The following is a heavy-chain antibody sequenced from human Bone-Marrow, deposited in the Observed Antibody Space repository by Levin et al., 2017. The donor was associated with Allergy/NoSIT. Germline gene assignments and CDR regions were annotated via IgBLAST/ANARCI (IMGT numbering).Heavy chain of an antibody. V-gene: IGHV5-10-1*01. D-gene: IGHD5-12*01. Sequence: GESLKISCKGSGYSFTSYWISWVRQMPGKGLEWMGRIDPSDSYTNYSPSFQGHVTISADKSISTAYLQWSSLKASDTAMYYCARHIGPLGREGWFDPWGQGTLVTVSS. J-gene: IGHJ5*02. CDR2: IDPSDSYT. CDR3: ARHIGPLGREGWFDP. CDR1: GYSFTSYW.